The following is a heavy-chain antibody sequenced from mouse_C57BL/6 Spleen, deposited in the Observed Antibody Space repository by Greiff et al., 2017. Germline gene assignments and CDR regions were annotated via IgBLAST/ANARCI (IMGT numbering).Heavy chain of an antibody. CDR3: ARSRASSGFTSAFDY. CDR2: IDPSDSET. Sequence: QVQLKQPGAELVRPGSSVKLSCKASGYTFTSYWMHWVKQRPIQGLEWIGNIDPSDSETHYNQKFKDKATLTVDKSSSPAYMQLSSLTSEDSAVYYCARSRASSGFTSAFDYWGQGTTLTVSS. V-gene: IGHV1-52*01. D-gene: IGHD3-2*02. J-gene: IGHJ2*01. CDR1: GYTFTSYW.